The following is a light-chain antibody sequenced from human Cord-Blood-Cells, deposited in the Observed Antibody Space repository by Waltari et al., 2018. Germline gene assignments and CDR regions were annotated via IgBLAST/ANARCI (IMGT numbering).Light chain of an antibody. CDR2: KDS. CDR3: YSAADNNRV. V-gene: IGLV3-27*01. Sequence: SYELTQPSSVSLSPGQTARVTCSGDVLAKKYARWFQQKPGQAPVLVIYKDSERPSGIPERFSGSSSGTTVTLTISGAQVEDEADYYCYSAADNNRVFGGGTKLTVL. J-gene: IGLJ3*02. CDR1: VLAKKY.